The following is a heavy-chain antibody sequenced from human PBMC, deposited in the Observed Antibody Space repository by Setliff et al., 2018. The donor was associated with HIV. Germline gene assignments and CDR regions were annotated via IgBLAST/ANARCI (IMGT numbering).Heavy chain of an antibody. Sequence: PSETLSLTCTVSGGSISSHYWSWIRQPPGKGLEWIGSIYYSGSTNYNPSLKSRVTISVDTSKNQFSLKLIALTAADTAVYYCARRGLTLVRGVIMGYVEYWGPGTLVTGSS. CDR2: IYYSGST. D-gene: IGHD3-10*01. CDR1: GGSISSHY. V-gene: IGHV4-59*11. CDR3: ARRGLTLVRGVIMGYVEY. J-gene: IGHJ4*02.